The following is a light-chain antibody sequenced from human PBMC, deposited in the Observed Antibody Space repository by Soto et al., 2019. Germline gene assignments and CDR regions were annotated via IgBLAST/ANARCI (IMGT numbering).Light chain of an antibody. V-gene: IGKV1-5*03. CDR3: QQYNHYST. J-gene: IGKJ1*01. CDR2: KAS. CDR1: QIISGW. Sequence: DIQMTQSPSTLSASVGDRVTITCRASQIISGWLAWYQQKPGKAPKLLIYKASILESVVPSRFSGSGSGTEFTLTISSLQPDDFATYYCQQYNHYSTFGQGTKV.